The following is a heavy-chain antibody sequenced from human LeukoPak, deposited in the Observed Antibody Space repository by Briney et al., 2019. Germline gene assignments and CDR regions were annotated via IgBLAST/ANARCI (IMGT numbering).Heavy chain of an antibody. D-gene: IGHD1-26*01. CDR2: IYTSGST. Sequence: SETLSLACTVSGGSISGYYWSWIRQPAGEGLEWIGRIYTSGSTNYNPSLKSRVTMSVDTSKNQFSLKLSSVTAADTAVYYCPRVATSGSWASFDYWGQGTLVTVSS. CDR1: GGSISGYY. J-gene: IGHJ4*02. CDR3: PRVATSGSWASFDY. V-gene: IGHV4-4*07.